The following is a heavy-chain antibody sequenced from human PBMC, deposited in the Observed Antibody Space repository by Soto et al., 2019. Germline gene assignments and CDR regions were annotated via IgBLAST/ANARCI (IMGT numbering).Heavy chain of an antibody. V-gene: IGHV4-34*01. CDR1: GGSFSGYY. D-gene: IGHD3-9*01. CDR2: INHSGST. J-gene: IGHJ6*03. Sequence: QVQLQQWGAGLLKPSETLSLTCAVYGGSFSGYYWSWIRQPPGKGLEWIGEINHSGSTNYNPSLKSRVTISVDTSKDQFSLKLSSVTAADTAVYYCARLSEVSPILTSYMDVWGKGTTVTVPS. CDR3: ARLSEVSPILTSYMDV.